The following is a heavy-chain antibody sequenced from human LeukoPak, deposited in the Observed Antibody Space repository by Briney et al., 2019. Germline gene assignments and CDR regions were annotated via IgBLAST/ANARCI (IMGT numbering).Heavy chain of an antibody. CDR3: ARDRRGSGVVVPAASDY. Sequence: ASVKVSCKASGGTFSSYAISWVRQAPGQGLEWMGGIIPIFGTANYAQKFQGRVTITADESTSTAYMELSRLRSDDTAVYYCARDRRGSGVVVPAASDYWGQGTLVTVSS. CDR1: GGTFSSYA. D-gene: IGHD2-2*01. J-gene: IGHJ4*02. V-gene: IGHV1-69*13. CDR2: IIPIFGTA.